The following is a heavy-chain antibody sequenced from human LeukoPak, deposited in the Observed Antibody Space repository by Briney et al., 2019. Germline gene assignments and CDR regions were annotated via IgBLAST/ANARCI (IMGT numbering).Heavy chain of an antibody. J-gene: IGHJ6*02. CDR2: IIPIFGTA. CDR1: AGTFSSYA. Sequence: ASVKVSCKASAGTFSSYAISWVRQAPGQGLEWMGGIIPIFGTANYAQKFQGRVTITADESTSTAYMELSSLRSEDTAVYYCARERVAAAGTGDYYYYGMDVWGQGTTVTVSS. D-gene: IGHD6-13*01. CDR3: ARERVAAAGTGDYYYYGMDV. V-gene: IGHV1-69*01.